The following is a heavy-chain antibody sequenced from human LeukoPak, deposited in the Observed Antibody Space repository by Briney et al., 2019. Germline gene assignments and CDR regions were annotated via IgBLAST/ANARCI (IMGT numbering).Heavy chain of an antibody. CDR1: GGSISSGSYY. V-gene: IGHV4-61*02. CDR3: AREAYYYDSSGYYYVFDY. J-gene: IGHJ4*02. Sequence: SETLSLTCTVSGGSISSGSYYWSWIRQPAGKGLEWIGRIYTSGSTNYNPSLKSRVTISVDTSKNQFSLKLSSVTAADTAVYYCAREAYYYDSSGYYYVFDYWGQGTLVTVSS. D-gene: IGHD3-22*01. CDR2: IYTSGST.